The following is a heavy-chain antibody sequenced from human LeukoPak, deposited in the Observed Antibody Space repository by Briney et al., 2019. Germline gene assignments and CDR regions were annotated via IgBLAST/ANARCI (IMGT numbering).Heavy chain of an antibody. V-gene: IGHV4-34*01. D-gene: IGHD3-10*01. CDR3: ARGNVVTKVFDY. CDR1: GGSFSGYY. CDR2: INHSGST. J-gene: IGHJ4*02. Sequence: SETLSLTCAVYGGSFSGYYWRWIRQPPGKGLEWIGEINHSGSTNYNPSLKSRVSISVDTSKNQFSLKLSSVTAADTAVYYCARGNVVTKVFDYWGQGTLVTVSS.